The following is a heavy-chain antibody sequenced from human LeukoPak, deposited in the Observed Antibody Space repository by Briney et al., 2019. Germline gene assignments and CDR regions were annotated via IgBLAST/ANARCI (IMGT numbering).Heavy chain of an antibody. Sequence: GGSLRLSCAASGFTFSSYDMHWVRQATGKGLEWVSAIDTAGDTYYPGSVKGRFTISRENAKNSFYLQMNSLRAEDTAVYHCARDGAVVRGLPRRARTFYGMDVWGQGTTVTVSS. V-gene: IGHV3-13*01. CDR2: IDTAGDT. J-gene: IGHJ6*02. CDR1: GFTFSSYD. D-gene: IGHD3-10*01. CDR3: ARDGAVVRGLPRRARTFYGMDV.